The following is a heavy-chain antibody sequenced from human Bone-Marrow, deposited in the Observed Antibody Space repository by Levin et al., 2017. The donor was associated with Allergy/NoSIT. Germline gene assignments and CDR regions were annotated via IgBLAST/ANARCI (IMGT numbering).Heavy chain of an antibody. V-gene: IGHV4-34*01. CDR2: INHSGST. D-gene: IGHD4-17*01. CDR3: ARGRGGLYGDPYWYFDL. Sequence: SQTLSLPCAVYGGSFRGYYWSWIRQPPGKGLEWIGEINHSGSTNYNPSLKSRVTISVDTSKNQFSLKLSSVTAADTAVYYCARGRGGLYGDPYWYFDLWGRGTLVTVSS. CDR1: GGSFRGYY. J-gene: IGHJ2*01.